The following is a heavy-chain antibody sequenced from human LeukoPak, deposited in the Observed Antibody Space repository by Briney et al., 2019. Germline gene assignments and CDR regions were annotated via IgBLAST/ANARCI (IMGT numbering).Heavy chain of an antibody. CDR3: AERGVVIRVILVGFHKEAYYFDS. CDR2: ISDSGGRT. J-gene: IGHJ4*02. Sequence: GGSLRLSCAVSGITLSNYGMSWVRQAPGKGLEWVAGISDSGGRTNYADSVKGRFTISRDNPKNTLYLQMNSLRAEDTAVYFCAERGVVIRVILVGFHKEAYYFDSWGQGALVTVSS. CDR1: GITLSNYG. V-gene: IGHV3-23*01. D-gene: IGHD3-22*01.